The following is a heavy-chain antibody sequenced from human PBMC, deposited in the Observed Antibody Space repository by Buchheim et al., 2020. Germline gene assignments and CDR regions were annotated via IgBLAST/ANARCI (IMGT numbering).Heavy chain of an antibody. Sequence: EVQLLESGGGLVQPGGSLRLSCAASGFTFSSYAMSWVRQAPGKGLEWVSAITSSGGSTYYADSVKGRFTISRDNSKNTLYLQMNSLRAEDTAVYYCTKGISGWSYYYYGMDVWGQGTT. CDR3: TKGISGWSYYYYGMDV. J-gene: IGHJ6*02. V-gene: IGHV3-23*01. CDR1: GFTFSSYA. D-gene: IGHD6-19*01. CDR2: ITSSGGST.